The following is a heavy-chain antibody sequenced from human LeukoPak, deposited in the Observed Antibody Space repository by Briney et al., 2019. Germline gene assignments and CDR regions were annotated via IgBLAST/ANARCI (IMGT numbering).Heavy chain of an antibody. V-gene: IGHV3-49*04. CDR1: GFTFGDHA. D-gene: IGHD5-18*01. CDR3: TRGPLQQWLYYGMDV. CDR2: IRSKTYGGTT. J-gene: IGHJ6*02. Sequence: GGSLRLSCTASGFTFGDHAMSWVRQAPGKGLEWVGFIRSKTYGGTTEYAASVKGRFTISRDDSKSIAYLQMNSLKTEDTAVYYCTRGPLQQWLYYGMDVWGQGTTVTVSS.